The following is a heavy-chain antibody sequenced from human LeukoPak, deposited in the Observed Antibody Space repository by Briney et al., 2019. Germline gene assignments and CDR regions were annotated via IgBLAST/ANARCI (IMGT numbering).Heavy chain of an antibody. CDR2: INPNSGGT. Sequence: GASVKVSCKASGYTFTGYYMHWVRQAPGQGLEWMGWINPNSGGTNYAQKLQGRVTMTRDTSISTAYMELNSLRAEDTAVYYCARVRREWYSSGWYVYYYYMDVWGKGTTVTISS. CDR1: GYTFTGYY. V-gene: IGHV1-2*02. J-gene: IGHJ6*03. CDR3: ARVRREWYSSGWYVYYYYMDV. D-gene: IGHD6-19*01.